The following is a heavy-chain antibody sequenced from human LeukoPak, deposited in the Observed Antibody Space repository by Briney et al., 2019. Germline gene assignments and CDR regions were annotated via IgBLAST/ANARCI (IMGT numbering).Heavy chain of an antibody. V-gene: IGHV3-9*03. CDR2: ISWNSCSI. J-gene: IGHJ5*02. Sequence: GRSLRLSCAASGFTFDDYAMHWVRQAPGKGLEWVSGISWNSCSIGYADSVKGRFIISRDNAQNSLYLQMNSLRAEDMAWYYCAIDGHSSSWYGEYKRFDPWVQGTLVTVSS. CDR1: GFTFDDYA. CDR3: AIDGHSSSWYGEYKRFDP. D-gene: IGHD6-13*01.